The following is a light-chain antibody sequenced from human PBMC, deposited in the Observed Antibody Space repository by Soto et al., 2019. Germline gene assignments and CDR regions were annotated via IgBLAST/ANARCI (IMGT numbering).Light chain of an antibody. J-gene: IGKJ1*01. V-gene: IGKV3-15*01. Sequence: EIVMTQSPATLSVSPGETTRLSCRASQSVSSNLAWYQQKPGQAPRLLIYGASTRATGIPARFSGSGSGTEFTLTISSLQSEDFAVYYCQQYNNWQGTFGQGTKVDIK. CDR3: QQYNNWQGT. CDR2: GAS. CDR1: QSVSSN.